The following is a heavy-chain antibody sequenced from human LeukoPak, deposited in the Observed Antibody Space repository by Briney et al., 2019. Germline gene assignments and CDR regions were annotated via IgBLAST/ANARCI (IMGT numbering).Heavy chain of an antibody. D-gene: IGHD3-9*01. CDR2: INVYNGNT. CDR1: GYTFSNYG. CDR3: ARGTYYDILTGPGY. Sequence: ASVKVSCKASGYTFSNYGISWVRQAPGQGLEWMGWINVYNGNTNYAQKLQGRVTMTTDTSTSTAYVELRSLRSDDTAVYYCARGTYYDILTGPGYWGQGTQVTVSS. J-gene: IGHJ4*02. V-gene: IGHV1-18*01.